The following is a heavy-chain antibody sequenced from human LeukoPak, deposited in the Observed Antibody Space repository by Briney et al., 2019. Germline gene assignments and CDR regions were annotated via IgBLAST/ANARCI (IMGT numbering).Heavy chain of an antibody. CDR1: GFTVSRNY. V-gene: IGHV3-53*01. CDR3: ARAESGLDAFDI. Sequence: GGSLRLSCAASGFTVSRNYMSWVRQAPGKGLEWVSVIYSSGSTYFADSVKGRFTISRDNSKNTLYLQMNSLRAEDTAVYYCARAESGLDAFDIWGQGTMVTVSS. CDR2: IYSSGST. D-gene: IGHD3-3*01. J-gene: IGHJ3*02.